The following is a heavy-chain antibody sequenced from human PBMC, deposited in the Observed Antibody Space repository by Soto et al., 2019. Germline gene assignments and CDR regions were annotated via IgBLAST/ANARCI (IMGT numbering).Heavy chain of an antibody. CDR2: VDGSGYDT. CDR1: VFTFSSHA. D-gene: IGHD2-8*01. Sequence: PGGSLRLSCAASVFTFSSHAMGWLRQAPGTGPEWVAFVDGSGYDTSYAESVKGRFTVSRDNSDNSLYLHMDSLRAEDTGRYFCAREIFAAAYAATSAFDLWGQGALVTVSS. V-gene: IGHV3-23*01. J-gene: IGHJ4*02. CDR3: AREIFAAAYAATSAFDL.